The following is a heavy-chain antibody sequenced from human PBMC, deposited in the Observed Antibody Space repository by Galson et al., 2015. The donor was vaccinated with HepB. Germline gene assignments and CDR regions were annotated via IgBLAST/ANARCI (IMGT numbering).Heavy chain of an antibody. CDR2: ISAYNGNT. J-gene: IGHJ4*02. D-gene: IGHD3-22*01. CDR3: ARAEWLLPTIPFDY. CDR1: GYTFTSYG. V-gene: IGHV1-18*04. Sequence: SVKVSCKASGYTFTSYGISWVRQAPGQGLEWMGWISAYNGNTNYAQKLQGRVTMTTDTSTSTAYMELRSLRSDDTAVYYCARAEWLLPTIPFDYWGQGTLVTVSS.